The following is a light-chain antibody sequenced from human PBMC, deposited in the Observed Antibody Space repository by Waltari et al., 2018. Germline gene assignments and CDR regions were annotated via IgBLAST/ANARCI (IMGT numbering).Light chain of an antibody. Sequence: DIQITQSPSSLSASVGDRVSITCQANQHINNKLNWYQQRPGKAPTLLIYDASNLKAGVPSRFSGSGSGTVFTFTISSLQPEDIATYYCQQYNDLPLYTFGRGTKLEI. J-gene: IGKJ2*01. CDR2: DAS. CDR3: QQYNDLPLYT. V-gene: IGKV1-33*01. CDR1: QHINNK.